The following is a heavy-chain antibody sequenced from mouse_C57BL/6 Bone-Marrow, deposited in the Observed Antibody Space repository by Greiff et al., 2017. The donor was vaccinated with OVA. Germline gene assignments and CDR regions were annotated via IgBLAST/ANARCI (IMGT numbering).Heavy chain of an antibody. V-gene: IGHV1-4*01. D-gene: IGHD2-3*01. CDR1: GYTFTSYT. J-gene: IGHJ4*01. CDR2: INPSSGYT. Sequence: VQLQQSGAELARPGASVKMSCKASGYTFTSYTMHWVKQRPGQGLEWIGYINPSSGYTKYNQKFKDKATLTADKSSNTAYMQLSSLTSEDSAVYYCARGGWFYAMDYWVQGTSVTVSS. CDR3: ARGGWFYAMDY.